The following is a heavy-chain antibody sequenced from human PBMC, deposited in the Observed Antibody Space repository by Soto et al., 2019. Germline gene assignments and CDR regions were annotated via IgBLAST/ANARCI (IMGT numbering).Heavy chain of an antibody. V-gene: IGHV4-34*01. CDR1: GGSFSGYY. CDR3: ARGPYYYDSSGYYQPSYFDY. J-gene: IGHJ4*02. D-gene: IGHD3-22*01. Sequence: SETLSLTCAVYGGSFSGYYWSWIRQPPGKGLEWIGEINHSGSTNYNPSLKSRVTISVDTSKNQFSLKLSSVTAADTAVYYCARGPYYYDSSGYYQPSYFDYWGQGTLVTVSS. CDR2: INHSGST.